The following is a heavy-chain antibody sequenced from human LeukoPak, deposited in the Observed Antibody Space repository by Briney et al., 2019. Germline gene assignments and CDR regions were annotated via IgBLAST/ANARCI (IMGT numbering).Heavy chain of an antibody. Sequence: GGSLRLSCAASGFTFSSYEMNWVRQAPGKGLEWVSVIYSGGSTYYADSVKGRFTISRDNSKNTLYLQMNSLRAEDTAVYYCASHSSSWYGFDYWGQGTLVTVSS. J-gene: IGHJ4*02. V-gene: IGHV3-53*01. CDR2: IYSGGST. D-gene: IGHD6-13*01. CDR1: GFTFSSYE. CDR3: ASHSSSWYGFDY.